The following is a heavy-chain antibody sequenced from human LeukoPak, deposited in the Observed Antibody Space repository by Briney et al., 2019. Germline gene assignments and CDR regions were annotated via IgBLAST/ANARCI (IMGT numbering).Heavy chain of an antibody. CDR3: ARHRWGSGSYPLAYYYYYMDV. CDR1: GGSFSGYY. J-gene: IGHJ6*03. V-gene: IGHV4-34*01. D-gene: IGHD3-10*01. CDR2: VNHSGST. Sequence: SETLSLTCAVYGGSFSGYYWSWIRQPPGKGLEWIGEVNHSGSTNYNPSLKSRVTISVDTSKNQFSLKLSSVTAADTAVYYCARHRWGSGSYPLAYYYYYMDVWGKGTTVTVSS.